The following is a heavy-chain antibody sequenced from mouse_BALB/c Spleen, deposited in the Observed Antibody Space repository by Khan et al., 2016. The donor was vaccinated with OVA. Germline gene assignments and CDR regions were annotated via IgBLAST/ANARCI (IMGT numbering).Heavy chain of an antibody. CDR2: ISYGGST. D-gene: IGHD1-1*01. CDR1: GYSITSDYA. Sequence: VQLKQSGPGLVKPSQSLSLTCTVTGYSITSDYAWDWIRQFPGNKLEWMGYISYGGSTSYNPSLKSRISITRDKSKNQFFLQLNSVTTEDTATYYCARKNYYGYAMDYWGQGTSVTVSS. CDR3: ARKNYYGYAMDY. V-gene: IGHV3-2*02. J-gene: IGHJ4*01.